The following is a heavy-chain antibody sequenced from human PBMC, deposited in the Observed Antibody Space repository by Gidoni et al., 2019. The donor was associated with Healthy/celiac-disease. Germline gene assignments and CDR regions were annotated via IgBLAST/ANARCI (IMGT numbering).Heavy chain of an antibody. CDR1: GFTFSSYG. D-gene: IGHD5-18*01. CDR2: IWYDGSNK. Sequence: QVQLVESGGGVVQPGRSLRLSCAASGFTFSSYGMPWVRQAPGKGLEWVAVIWYDGSNKYYADSVKGRFTISRDNSKNTLYLQMNSLRAEDTAVYYCARDGYRARTLLYWGQGTLVTVSS. V-gene: IGHV3-33*01. CDR3: ARDGYRARTLLY. J-gene: IGHJ4*02.